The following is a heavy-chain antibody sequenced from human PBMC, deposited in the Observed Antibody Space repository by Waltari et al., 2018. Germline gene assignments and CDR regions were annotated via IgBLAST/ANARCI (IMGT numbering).Heavy chain of an antibody. CDR3: SRARDEDTAMVFFDH. CDR1: GFTVPTTH. CDR2: IYPAGST. D-gene: IGHD5-18*01. J-gene: IGHJ4*02. V-gene: IGHV3-66*02. Sequence: DVQLVESGGGLVPPGGSLRLPCAASGFTVPTTHLSWVRQAPGKGLEWVSIIYPAGSTYNADSVVGRFTISRDVSQNTLHLQMNNLRPEDTAVYYCSRARDEDTAMVFFDHWGQGTLVSVSS.